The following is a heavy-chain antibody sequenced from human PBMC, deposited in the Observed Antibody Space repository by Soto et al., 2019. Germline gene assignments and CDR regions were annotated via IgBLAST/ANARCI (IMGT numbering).Heavy chain of an antibody. J-gene: IGHJ4*02. V-gene: IGHV3-30*18. Sequence: GGCLRLSCAASGFTFSSYGMHWVRQAPGKGLEWVALMSYDGSKKYYADSVKGRFTISRDKSKNTLYLQMNSLRAEDTAVYYCAKGGGGSYLYFDYWGQGTLVTVSS. D-gene: IGHD1-26*01. CDR1: GFTFSSYG. CDR2: MSYDGSKK. CDR3: AKGGGGSYLYFDY.